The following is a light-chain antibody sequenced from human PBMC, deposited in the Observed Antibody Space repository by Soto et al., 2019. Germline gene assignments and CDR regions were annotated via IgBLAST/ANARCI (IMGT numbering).Light chain of an antibody. Sequence: EILLTQSPGTLSLSPGDRATLSCRASQSVSSNYLAWYRQKPGQAPRLLIHGASSRANGIPDRFSGSGSGTDFTLTISRLEPEDFAVYYCHQYGSSPQTFGQGTKVEIK. V-gene: IGKV3-20*01. CDR1: QSVSSNY. CDR2: GAS. J-gene: IGKJ1*01. CDR3: HQYGSSPQT.